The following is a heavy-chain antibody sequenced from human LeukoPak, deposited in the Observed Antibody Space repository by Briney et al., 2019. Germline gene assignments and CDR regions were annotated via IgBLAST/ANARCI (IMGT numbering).Heavy chain of an antibody. CDR3: AKVPSIAVAGT. CDR1: GFTFSSYA. J-gene: IGHJ5*02. Sequence: GGSLRLSCAASGFTFSSYAMSWVRQAPGKGLEWISAISGSGGSTYYADSVKGRFTISRDNSKNTLYLQMNSLRAEDTAVYYCAKVPSIAVAGTWGQGTLVTVSS. V-gene: IGHV3-23*01. D-gene: IGHD6-19*01. CDR2: ISGSGGST.